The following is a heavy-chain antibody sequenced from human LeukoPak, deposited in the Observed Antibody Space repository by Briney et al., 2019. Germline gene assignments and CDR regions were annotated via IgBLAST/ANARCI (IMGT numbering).Heavy chain of an antibody. Sequence: GGSLRLSCAASGFTFSSYAMSWVRQAPGKGLEWVSAISGSGGSTYYADSVKGRFTISRDNSKNTLYLQMNSLRAEDTAVYYCAKDHYWGVILSPLLDWGQGTLVTVSS. CDR3: AKDHYWGVILSPLLD. CDR2: ISGSGGST. J-gene: IGHJ4*02. V-gene: IGHV3-23*01. CDR1: GFTFSSYA. D-gene: IGHD2-21*01.